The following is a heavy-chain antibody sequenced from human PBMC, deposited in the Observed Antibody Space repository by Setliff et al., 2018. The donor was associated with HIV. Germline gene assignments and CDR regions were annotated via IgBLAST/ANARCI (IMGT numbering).Heavy chain of an antibody. Sequence: PGGSLRLSCVASGFTFSSYWMHWVRQAPGKGLMWVAHVNNDETITDYADSVKGRFIISRDNAKNTLYLQMNSLTAEDTAVYYCATIWMRGAYFDYWGQGTLVTVSS. D-gene: IGHD3-3*01. J-gene: IGHJ4*02. V-gene: IGHV3-74*01. CDR1: GFTFSSYW. CDR3: ATIWMRGAYFDY. CDR2: VNNDETIT.